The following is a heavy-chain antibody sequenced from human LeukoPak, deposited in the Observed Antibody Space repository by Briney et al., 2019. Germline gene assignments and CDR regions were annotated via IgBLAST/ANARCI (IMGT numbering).Heavy chain of an antibody. CDR2: ISGSGGST. V-gene: IGHV3-23*01. D-gene: IGHD2-2*01. J-gene: IGHJ3*02. CDR3: AKGVCSSTSCGAFDI. CDR1: GFTFSSYA. Sequence: GGSLRLSCAASGFTFSSYAISWVRQAPGKGLEWVSAISGSGGSTYYADSVKGRFTISRDNSKNTLYLQMNSLRAEDTAVYYCAKGVCSSTSCGAFDIWGQGTMVTVSS.